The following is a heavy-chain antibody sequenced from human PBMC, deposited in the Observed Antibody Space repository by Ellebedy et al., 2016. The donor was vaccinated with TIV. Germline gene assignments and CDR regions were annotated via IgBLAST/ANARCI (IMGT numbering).Heavy chain of an antibody. V-gene: IGHV3-30*03. D-gene: IGHD3-22*01. Sequence: GESLKISCAASGFTFSSYGMHWVRQAPGKGLEWVAVISYDGSNKNYEDSVKVRFTISRDNSKNTLYLQMNSLRAEDTAVYYCARDRYYDSSGTPPAYWGQGTLVTVSS. J-gene: IGHJ4*02. CDR3: ARDRYYDSSGTPPAY. CDR1: GFTFSSYG. CDR2: ISYDGSNK.